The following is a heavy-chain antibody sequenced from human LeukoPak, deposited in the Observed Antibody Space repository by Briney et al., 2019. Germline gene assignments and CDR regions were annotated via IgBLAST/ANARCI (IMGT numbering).Heavy chain of an antibody. J-gene: IGHJ4*02. V-gene: IGHV4-34*01. D-gene: IGHD1-26*01. CDR2: INHSGST. CDR3: ARRVKGATGSPYGY. CDR1: GGSFNGYY. Sequence: KPSETLSLTCAVYGGSFNGYYWSWIRQPPGRGLEWIGEINHSGSTNYNPSLKSRVTISVDTSKNQFSLKLSSVTAADTAVYYCARRVKGATGSPYGYWGQGTLVTVSS.